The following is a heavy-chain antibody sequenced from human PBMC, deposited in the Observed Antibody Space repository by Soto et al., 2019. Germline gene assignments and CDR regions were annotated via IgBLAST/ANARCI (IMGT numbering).Heavy chain of an antibody. V-gene: IGHV1-8*01. CDR2: MNPNSGDT. J-gene: IGHJ5*02. CDR3: ARGVKYGAYSRWFDP. CDR1: GSTFTSYD. D-gene: IGHD4-17*01. Sequence: QVQLVQSGAEVKKPGASVKVSCKASGSTFTSYDINWVRQATGQGLEYLGWMNPNSGDTANVQKFQGRLTMTSDTSITTAYMELSGLRSEDTALYFCARGVKYGAYSRWFDPWGQGTLVTVSS.